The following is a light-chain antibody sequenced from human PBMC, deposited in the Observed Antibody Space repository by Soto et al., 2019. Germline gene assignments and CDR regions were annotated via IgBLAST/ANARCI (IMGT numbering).Light chain of an antibody. CDR2: EVT. Sequence: QSALTQPASVSGSPGQSITISCTGTSSDIGGYNSVSWYQQHPRKAPKLMIYEVTNRPSGISNRFSGSKSGNTASLTISGLQAEDEAAYYCSSYTRGKPYVFGTGTRSP. CDR3: SSYTRGKPYV. CDR1: SSDIGGYNS. V-gene: IGLV2-14*01. J-gene: IGLJ1*01.